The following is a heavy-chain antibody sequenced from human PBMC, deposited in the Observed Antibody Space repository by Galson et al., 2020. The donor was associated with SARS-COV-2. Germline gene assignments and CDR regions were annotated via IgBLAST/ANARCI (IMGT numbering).Heavy chain of an antibody. Sequence: ASETLSLTCTVSGGSITTTSYYWGWIRQPPGKSLEWIGTIYDNGNTHYNPSLRSRVTISIDTSKNQMSLTLTFVTAADTAVYFCARRRLPLLQPMIPRLAPRFYDRWGQGTLVTVSS. CDR2: IYDNGNT. CDR1: GGSITTTSYY. J-gene: IGHJ5*02. CDR3: ARRRLPLLQPMIPRLAPRFYDR. V-gene: IGHV4-39*01. D-gene: IGHD1-26*01.